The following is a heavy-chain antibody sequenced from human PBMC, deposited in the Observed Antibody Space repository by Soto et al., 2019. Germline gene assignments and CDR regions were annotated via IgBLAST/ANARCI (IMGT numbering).Heavy chain of an antibody. CDR3: ARDATAMVLDY. D-gene: IGHD5-18*01. CDR1: GFTFSSYA. Sequence: QVQLVESGGGVVQPGRSLRLSCAASGFTFSSYAMHWVHQAPGKGLEWVAVISYDGSNKYYADSVKGRFTISRDNSKNTLYLQMNSLRAEDTAVYYCARDATAMVLDYWGQGTLVTVSS. V-gene: IGHV3-30-3*01. J-gene: IGHJ4*02. CDR2: ISYDGSNK.